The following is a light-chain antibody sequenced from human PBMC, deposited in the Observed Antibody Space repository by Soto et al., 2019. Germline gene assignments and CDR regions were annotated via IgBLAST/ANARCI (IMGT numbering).Light chain of an antibody. J-gene: IGLJ3*02. CDR3: SLYTSSSTWV. Sequence: QSVLTQPASVSGSPGQSITISCTGTSSDVGGYNYVSWYQQHPGKAPKLMIYEVSNRASGVFNRFSVSKSGNTASLTISGLQADDEADYYCSLYTSSSTWVFGGGTKLTVL. CDR1: SSDVGGYNY. V-gene: IGLV2-14*01. CDR2: EVS.